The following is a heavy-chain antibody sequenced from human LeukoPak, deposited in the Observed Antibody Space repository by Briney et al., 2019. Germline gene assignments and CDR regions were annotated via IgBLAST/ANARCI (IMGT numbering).Heavy chain of an antibody. CDR1: VFTFSSYV. CDR2: ISYDGSNK. D-gene: IGHD5-18*01. CDR3: AKDQGMGDNVDTAMEDY. V-gene: IGHV3-30*18. Sequence: GRSLRLSCAASVFTFSSYVMHWVRQAPGKGLEWVAVISYDGSNKYYADSVKGRFTISRDNSKNTLYLQMNGLRAEDTAVYYCAKDQGMGDNVDTAMEDYWGQGTLVTVSS. J-gene: IGHJ4*02.